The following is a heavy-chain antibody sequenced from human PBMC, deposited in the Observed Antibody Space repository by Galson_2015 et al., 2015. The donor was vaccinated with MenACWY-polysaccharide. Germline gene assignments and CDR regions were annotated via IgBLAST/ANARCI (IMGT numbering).Heavy chain of an antibody. Sequence: SVKVSCKASGYTFTSYGISWVRQAPGQGLEWMGWISAYNGNTNYAQKLQGRVTMTTDTSTSTAYMELRSLRSDDTAVYYCARDGITIFGVVIKSILNFDYWGQGTPVTVSS. J-gene: IGHJ4*02. V-gene: IGHV1-18*01. CDR2: ISAYNGNT. D-gene: IGHD3-3*01. CDR1: GYTFTSYG. CDR3: ARDGITIFGVVIKSILNFDY.